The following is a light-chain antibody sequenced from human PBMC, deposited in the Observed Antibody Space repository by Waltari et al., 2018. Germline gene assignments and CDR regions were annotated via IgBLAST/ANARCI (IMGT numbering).Light chain of an antibody. CDR1: SSDVGGSDS. Sequence: QSALTQPRSVSGSPGQSVTISCSGPSSDVGGSDSVSWYQQNPGKATKLMIYDVTKRPSGVPDRFSGSKSGNTASLTISGLQVEDEADYYCCSYAGSSVLFGGGTKLTVL. CDR2: DVT. V-gene: IGLV2-11*01. J-gene: IGLJ2*01. CDR3: CSYAGSSVL.